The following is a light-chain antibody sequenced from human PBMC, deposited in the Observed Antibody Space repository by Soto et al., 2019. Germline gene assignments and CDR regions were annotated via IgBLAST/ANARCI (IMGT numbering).Light chain of an antibody. Sequence: QSALTQPASVSGSPGQSITISCGGTSSDVGAYIYVSWYQQYPGKAPKLIIYEVNNRPSGGSGRFSGSKSDTTAYLTISGLQAEDEADYYCSSYSDSDTKVFGTGTKVTVL. J-gene: IGLJ1*01. CDR1: SSDVGAYIY. CDR3: SSYSDSDTKV. V-gene: IGLV2-14*03. CDR2: EVN.